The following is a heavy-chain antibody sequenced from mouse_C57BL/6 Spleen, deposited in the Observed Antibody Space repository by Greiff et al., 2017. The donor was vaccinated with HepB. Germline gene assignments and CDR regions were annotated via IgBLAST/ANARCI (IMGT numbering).Heavy chain of an antibody. CDR3: AVYYYGTPFAY. D-gene: IGHD1-1*01. V-gene: IGHV2-2*01. CDR1: GFSLTSYG. CDR2: IWSGGST. Sequence: VKLVESGPGLVQPSQSLSITCTVSGFSLTSYGVHWVRQSPGKGLEWLGVIWSGGSTDYNAAFISRLSISKDNSKSQVLFKMNILQADDTAIYYCAVYYYGTPFAYWGQGTLVTVSA. J-gene: IGHJ3*01.